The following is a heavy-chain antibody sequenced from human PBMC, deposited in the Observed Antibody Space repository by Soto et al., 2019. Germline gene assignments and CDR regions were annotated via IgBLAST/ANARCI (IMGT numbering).Heavy chain of an antibody. CDR3: ARDLRSGDYADYYYGMDV. D-gene: IGHD4-17*01. CDR1: SGSISSAGYY. V-gene: IGHV4-31*03. J-gene: IGHJ6*02. Sequence: QVQLQESGPGLVKPSQTLSLTCTVSSGSISSAGYYWSWIRQQPGKGLEWIGYIYYSGTTYYNPSLKSRVNISADTSKNQISLKLSSVTAADTAVYYCARDLRSGDYADYYYGMDVWGQGTTVTVSS. CDR2: IYYSGTT.